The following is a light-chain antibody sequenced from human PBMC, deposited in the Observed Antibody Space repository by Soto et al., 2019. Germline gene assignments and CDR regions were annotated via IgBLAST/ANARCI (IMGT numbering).Light chain of an antibody. CDR3: AAWDDSLSGVV. V-gene: IGLV1-47*01. J-gene: IGLJ2*01. CDR1: TSNIGSNY. Sequence: QLVLTQPPSASGTPGQRVIISCSGSTSNIGSNYVCWYQQLPGTAPKLLMYRNDQRPSGVPDRFSGSRSDTSASLAVSGLRSEDEADYYCAAWDDSLSGVVFGGGTKVTVL. CDR2: RND.